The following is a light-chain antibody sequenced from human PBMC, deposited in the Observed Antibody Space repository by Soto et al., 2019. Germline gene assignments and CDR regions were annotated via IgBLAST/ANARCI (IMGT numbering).Light chain of an antibody. CDR1: QAISSW. J-gene: IGKJ4*01. V-gene: IGKV1-12*01. CDR2: GAS. Sequence: DIQMTQSPSSVSASVGDRVTISCRASQAISSWLAWYQQKPGEAPKLLIYGASTLQSGVPSRFSGSESGTLFTLTISSLLPEDFATYYRQQASSFPLTFGGGTKVQIK. CDR3: QQASSFPLT.